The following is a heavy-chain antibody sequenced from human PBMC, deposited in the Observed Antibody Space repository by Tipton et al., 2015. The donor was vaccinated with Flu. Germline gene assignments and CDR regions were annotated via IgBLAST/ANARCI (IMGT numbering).Heavy chain of an antibody. V-gene: IGHV4-59*01. CDR1: GGSISSYY. CDR3: ARGDYDFWSGYPDAFDI. D-gene: IGHD3-3*01. J-gene: IGHJ3*02. Sequence: TLSLTCTVSGGSISSYYWSWIRQPPGKGLEWIGYIYYSGSTNYNPSLKSRVTISVDTSKNQFSLKLSSVTAADTAVYYCARGDYDFWSGYPDAFDIWGQGTMVTVSS. CDR2: IYYSGST.